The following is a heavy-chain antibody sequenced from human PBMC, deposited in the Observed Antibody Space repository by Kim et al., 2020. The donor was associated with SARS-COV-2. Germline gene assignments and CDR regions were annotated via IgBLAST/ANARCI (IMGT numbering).Heavy chain of an antibody. J-gene: IGHJ6*02. Sequence: GESLKISCKGSGYSFTSYWIGWVRQMPGKGLEWMGIIYPGDSDTRYSPSFQGQVTISADKSISTAYLQWSSLKASDTAMYYCARDGSGSYSFYYYHYGMDVWGQGTTVTVSS. CDR1: GYSFTSYW. V-gene: IGHV5-51*01. CDR3: ARDGSGSYSFYYYHYGMDV. CDR2: IYPGDSDT. D-gene: IGHD1-26*01.